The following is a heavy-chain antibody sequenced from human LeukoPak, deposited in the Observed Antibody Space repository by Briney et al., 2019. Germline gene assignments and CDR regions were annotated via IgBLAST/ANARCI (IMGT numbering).Heavy chain of an antibody. CDR2: INPSGGST. CDR3: ARGTTIAAAGYIIDY. V-gene: IGHV1-46*01. J-gene: IGHJ4*02. D-gene: IGHD6-13*01. Sequence: GASVKVSCKASGYTFTSYYLHWLRQPPGQGLEGMGIINPSGGSTSYAQKFQGRVTMTRDTSTSTVYMELSSLRSEDTAVYYCARGTTIAAAGYIIDYWGQGTLVTVSS. CDR1: GYTFTSYY.